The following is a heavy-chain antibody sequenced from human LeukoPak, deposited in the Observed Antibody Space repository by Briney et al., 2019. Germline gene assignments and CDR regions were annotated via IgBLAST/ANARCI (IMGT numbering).Heavy chain of an antibody. J-gene: IGHJ4*02. V-gene: IGHV4-59*01. Sequence: SETLSLTCTVSGGSISSYYWSWIRQPPGKGLEWIGYIYYSGSTNYNPSLRSRATILVDTSKNQFSLKLSSVTAADTAVYYCARDSATQLFDYWGQGTLVTVSS. CDR2: IYYSGST. CDR3: ARDSATQLFDY. D-gene: IGHD6-25*01. CDR1: GGSISSYY.